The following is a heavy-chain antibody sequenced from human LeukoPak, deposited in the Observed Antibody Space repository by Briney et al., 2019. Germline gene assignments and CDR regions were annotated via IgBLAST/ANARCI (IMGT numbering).Heavy chain of an antibody. CDR2: IYYSGST. V-gene: IGHV4-61*10. CDR3: AREYSYGYRRGVITRWFDP. J-gene: IGHJ5*02. CDR1: GGSISSGSYY. Sequence: KASETLSLTCTVSGGSISSGSYYWSWIRQPAGKGLEWIGYIYYSGSTNYNPSLKSRVTISVDTSKNQFSLKLSSVTAADTAVYYCAREYSYGYRRGVITRWFDPWGQGTLVTVSS. D-gene: IGHD5-18*01.